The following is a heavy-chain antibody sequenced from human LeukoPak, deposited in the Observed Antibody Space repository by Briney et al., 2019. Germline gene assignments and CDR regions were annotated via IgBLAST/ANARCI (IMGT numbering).Heavy chain of an antibody. J-gene: IGHJ4*02. CDR3: ARQHGDYVSRYYFDY. CDR2: IYYSGST. Sequence: PSETLSLTCTVSGGSLSSYYWSWIRQPPGKGLEWIGYIYYSGSTNYNPSLKSRVTISVDTSKNQFSLKLSSVTAADTAVYYCARQHGDYVSRYYFDYWGQGTLVTVSS. CDR1: GGSLSSYY. D-gene: IGHD4-17*01. V-gene: IGHV4-59*08.